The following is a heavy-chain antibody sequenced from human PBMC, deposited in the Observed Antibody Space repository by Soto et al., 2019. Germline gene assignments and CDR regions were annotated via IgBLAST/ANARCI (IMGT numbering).Heavy chain of an antibody. CDR3: ARGAFSWFGELGGDV. J-gene: IGHJ6*02. D-gene: IGHD3-10*01. CDR2: ISYDGSNK. CDR1: GFTFSSYA. Sequence: ESGGGVVQPGRSLRLSCAASGFTFSSYAMHWVRQAPGKGLEWVAVISYDGSNKYYADSVKGRFTISRDNSKNTLYLQMNSLRAEDTAVYYCARGAFSWFGELGGDVWGQGTTVTVSS. V-gene: IGHV3-30-3*01.